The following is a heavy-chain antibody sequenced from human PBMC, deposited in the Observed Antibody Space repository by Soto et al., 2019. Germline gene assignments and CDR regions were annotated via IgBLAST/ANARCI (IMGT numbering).Heavy chain of an antibody. CDR2: ISGSGGST. Sequence: PGGSLRLSCAASGFTFSSYAMSWVRQAPGKGLEWVSAISGSGGSTYYADSVKGRFTISRDNSKNTLYLQMNSLRAEDTAVYYCAKVTDYDILTGIDYWGQGTLVTVSS. J-gene: IGHJ4*02. CDR3: AKVTDYDILTGIDY. D-gene: IGHD3-9*01. CDR1: GFTFSSYA. V-gene: IGHV3-23*01.